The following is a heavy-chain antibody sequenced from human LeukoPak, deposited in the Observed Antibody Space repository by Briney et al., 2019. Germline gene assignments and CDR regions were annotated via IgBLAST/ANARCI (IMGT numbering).Heavy chain of an antibody. Sequence: GGSLRLSCAASGFTFSSYWMSWVRQAPGKGLEWAANIKQDGSEKYYVDSVKGRFTISRDNAKNTLYLQMNSLRAEDTAVYYCVRNFHFENGGYYRHFDYWGQGTLVTVSS. J-gene: IGHJ4*02. V-gene: IGHV3-7*02. D-gene: IGHD3-22*01. CDR1: GFTFSSYW. CDR2: IKQDGSEK. CDR3: VRNFHFENGGYYRHFDY.